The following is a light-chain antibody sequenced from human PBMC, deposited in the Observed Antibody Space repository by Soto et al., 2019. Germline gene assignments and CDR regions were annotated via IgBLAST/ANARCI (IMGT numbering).Light chain of an antibody. CDR3: QQSFDTLSFT. J-gene: IGKJ4*01. CDR1: QSIRSY. CDR2: AAS. V-gene: IGKV1-39*01. Sequence: DIQMTQSPSFLSASAGDRVRITCRASQSIRSYLNWYQQKPGKAPKHLIYAASTLQSWVPSRVSGSGSGTDFTRTIRSLQPEDFATYICQQSFDTLSFTFGGGTKVE.